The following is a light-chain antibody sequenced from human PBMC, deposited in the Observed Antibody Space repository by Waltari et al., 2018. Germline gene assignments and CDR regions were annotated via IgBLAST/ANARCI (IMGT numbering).Light chain of an antibody. V-gene: IGKV3-20*01. J-gene: IGKJ2*01. CDR2: GAS. CDR1: QSLTKRY. Sequence: VLTQSPGTLSFSPGERATLSCRASQSLTKRYLAVYQQKPGQAPRLLIYGASSRAAGIQDRFSGSGSGTDFTLTISRLEPEDFAVYYCQQYGSSVLYTFGQGTKLEIK. CDR3: QQYGSSVLYT.